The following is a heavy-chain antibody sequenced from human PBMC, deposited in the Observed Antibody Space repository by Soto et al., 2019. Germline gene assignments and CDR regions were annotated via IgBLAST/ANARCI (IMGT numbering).Heavy chain of an antibody. CDR1: GFTFSSYS. V-gene: IGHV3-21*01. Sequence: PGGSLRLSCAASGFTFSSYSMNWVRQAPGKGLEWVSSISSSSSYIYYADSVKGRFTISRDNAKNSLYLQMNSLRAEDTAVYYCARDPHYYDSSGYHSPAIDYWGQGTLVTVSS. J-gene: IGHJ4*02. CDR3: ARDPHYYDSSGYHSPAIDY. CDR2: ISSSSSYI. D-gene: IGHD3-22*01.